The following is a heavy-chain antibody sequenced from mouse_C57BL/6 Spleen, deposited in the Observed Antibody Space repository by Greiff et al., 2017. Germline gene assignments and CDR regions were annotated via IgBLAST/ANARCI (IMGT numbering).Heavy chain of an antibody. D-gene: IGHD2-5*01. CDR1: GYTFTSYW. V-gene: IGHV1-64*01. J-gene: IGHJ4*01. CDR2: IHPNSGST. Sequence: VQLQQPGAELVKPGASVKLSCKASGYTFTSYWMHWVKQRPGQGLEWIGMIHPNSGSTNYNEKFKSKATLTVDKSSSTAYMQLSSLTSEDSAVYYCARRSNYEGAMDYWGQGASVTVSS. CDR3: ARRSNYEGAMDY.